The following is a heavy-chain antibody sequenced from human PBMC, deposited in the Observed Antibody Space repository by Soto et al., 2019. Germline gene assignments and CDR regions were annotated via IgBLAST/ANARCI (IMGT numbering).Heavy chain of an antibody. CDR3: ARINLGGGYTPYYYYGMDV. V-gene: IGHV5-10-1*01. D-gene: IGHD5-12*01. Sequence: GASLKIAGKVSGYSFTSYWIIWVRQVPGKGLEWMGRIDPSYSYTSYSPSFQGHVTIPADKSISTAYLQWSSLEASDTAMYYCARINLGGGYTPYYYYGMDVWGQGTTVTVSS. CDR2: IDPSYSYT. CDR1: GYSFTSYW. J-gene: IGHJ6*02.